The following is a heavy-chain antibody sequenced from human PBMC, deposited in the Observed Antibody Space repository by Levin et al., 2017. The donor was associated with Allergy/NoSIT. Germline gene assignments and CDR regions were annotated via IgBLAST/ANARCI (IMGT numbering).Heavy chain of an antibody. CDR1: GDSITRSGYY. D-gene: IGHD3-10*01. CDR2: IYNDGSP. CDR3: TNYRAGSMFDY. V-gene: IGHV4-39*07. J-gene: IGHJ4*02. Sequence: SQTLSLTCSVSGDSITRSGYYWGWIRQPPGKGLEWIGSIYNDGSPQYNPSLKSRVTISLETSNNQFSLNLWSVTAADTAVYYCTNYRAGSMFDYWGQGTLVTVSS.